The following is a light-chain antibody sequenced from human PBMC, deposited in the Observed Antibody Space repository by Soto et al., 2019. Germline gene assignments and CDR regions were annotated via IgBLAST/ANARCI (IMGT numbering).Light chain of an antibody. V-gene: IGLV2-14*01. J-gene: IGLJ2*01. Sequence: QSALTKPASVSGSPGQSITISCTGTSSDVGGYNYVSWYQQHPGKAPKRMIYDVSKRPSGVSNRFSGSKSGHTAALTISGLQAEEEADYYCSSYTSSILFGGGTKLTVL. CDR2: DVS. CDR3: SSYTSSIL. CDR1: SSDVGGYNY.